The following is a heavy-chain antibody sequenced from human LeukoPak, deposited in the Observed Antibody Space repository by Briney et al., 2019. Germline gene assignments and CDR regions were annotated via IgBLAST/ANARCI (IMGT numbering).Heavy chain of an antibody. CDR3: ARDRPVTTGGGFDY. CDR1: GGTFSSYA. J-gene: IGHJ4*02. V-gene: IGHV1-69*06. Sequence: SVKVSCKASGGTFSSYAISWVRQAPGQGLEWMGRIIPIFGTANYAQKFQGRVTITADKSTSTAYMELSSLRSEDTAVYYCARDRPVTTGGGFDYWGQGTLVTVSS. D-gene: IGHD4-17*01. CDR2: IIPIFGTA.